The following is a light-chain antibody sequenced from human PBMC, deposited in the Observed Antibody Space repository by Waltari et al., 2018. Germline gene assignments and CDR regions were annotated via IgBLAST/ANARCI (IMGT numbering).Light chain of an antibody. Sequence: QSALTQPASVSGSPGQSITISCTGTSNDVGTYNLVSWFQRHPGKAPTLMIYEVGKRPSGVSNRFSGSKSGNTASLTISGLQAEDEADYYCCSYAGSGTFHVFGTGTKVTVL. CDR3: CSYAGSGTFHV. CDR2: EVG. V-gene: IGLV2-23*02. J-gene: IGLJ1*01. CDR1: SNDVGTYNL.